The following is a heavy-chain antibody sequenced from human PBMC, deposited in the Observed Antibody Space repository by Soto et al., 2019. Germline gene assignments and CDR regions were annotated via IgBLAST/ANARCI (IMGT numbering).Heavy chain of an antibody. D-gene: IGHD1-26*01. V-gene: IGHV4-38-2*01. CDR3: ARGSGSYGH. CDR2: IYHDGST. J-gene: IGHJ4*02. CDR1: GYSISSGYY. Sequence: PSETLSLTCAVSGYSISSGYYWGWIRQPPGKELEWIGSIYHDGSTYYNPSLKSRVTISVDTSKNQFSLKLSSVTAADTAVYYCARGSGSYGHWGQGTLGTV.